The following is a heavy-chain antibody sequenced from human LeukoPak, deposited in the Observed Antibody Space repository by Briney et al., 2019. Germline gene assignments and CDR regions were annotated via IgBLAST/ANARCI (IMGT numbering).Heavy chain of an antibody. CDR1: GITFGNNW. J-gene: IGHJ6*02. CDR3: AKGTYDFWSGYHEYYYYGMDV. D-gene: IGHD3-3*01. CDR2: ISYDGSNK. V-gene: IGHV3-30*18. Sequence: PGGSLRLSCAASGITFGNNWMHWVRQGPGKGLEWVAVISYDGSNKYYADSVKGRFTISRDNSKNTLYLQMNSLRAEDTAVYYCAKGTYDFWSGYHEYYYYGMDVWGQGTTVTVSS.